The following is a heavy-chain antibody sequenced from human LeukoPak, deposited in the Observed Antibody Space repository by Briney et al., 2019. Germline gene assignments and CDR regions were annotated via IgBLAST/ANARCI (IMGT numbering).Heavy chain of an antibody. Sequence: PSETLSLTCAVYGGSFSGYYWGWIRQPPGKGLEWIGSIYYSGSTYYNPSLKSRVTISVNTSKNQFSLKLSSVTAADTAVYYCARHLNYYDANAFDIWGQGTMVTVSS. CDR1: GGSFSGYY. V-gene: IGHV4-39*01. CDR3: ARHLNYYDANAFDI. D-gene: IGHD3-22*01. J-gene: IGHJ3*02. CDR2: IYYSGST.